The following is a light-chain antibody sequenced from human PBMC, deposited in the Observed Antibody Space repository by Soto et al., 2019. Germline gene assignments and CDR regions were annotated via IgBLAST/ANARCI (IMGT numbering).Light chain of an antibody. CDR2: AAS. CDR1: QGISSW. Sequence: DIQMTQSPSTLSASVGDRVTITCRASQGISSWLAWYQQKPGKVPKLLIYAASSLQSGVPSRFSGSGSGTDFTLTSSSLKPEDVATYYCQQSYSTPITCGQGTRLEIK. CDR3: QQSYSTPIT. V-gene: IGKV1-39*01. J-gene: IGKJ5*01.